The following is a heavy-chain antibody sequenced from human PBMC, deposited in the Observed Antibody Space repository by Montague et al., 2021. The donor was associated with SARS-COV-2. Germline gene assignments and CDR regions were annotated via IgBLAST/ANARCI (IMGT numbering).Heavy chain of an antibody. CDR2: ISYDGSNK. CDR3: ARAYSGYDYSHY. D-gene: IGHD5-12*01. J-gene: IGHJ4*02. V-gene: IGHV3-30-3*01. CDR1: GFTFSRYA. Sequence: SLRLSCAASGFTFSRYAMHWVRQAPGKGLEWVAVISYDGSNKYYXXSVKVRFTISRDNSKNTLYLQMNSLRAEDTAVYYCARAYSGYDYSHYWGQGTLVTVSS.